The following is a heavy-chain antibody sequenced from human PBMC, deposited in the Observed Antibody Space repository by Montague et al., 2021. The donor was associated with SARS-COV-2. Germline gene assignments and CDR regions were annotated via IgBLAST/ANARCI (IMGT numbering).Heavy chain of an antibody. D-gene: IGHD6-19*01. J-gene: IGHJ4*02. Sequence: TLSLTCTVSGGSISSGSYYWSWIRQPAGKGLEWIGRISISGSTNYNPSLKSRVTISVDTSKNQFSLKLSSVTAADTAVYYCARDMGVAGLFDYWGQGTLVTVSS. CDR2: ISISGST. V-gene: IGHV4-61*02. CDR3: ARDMGVAGLFDY. CDR1: GGSISSGSYY.